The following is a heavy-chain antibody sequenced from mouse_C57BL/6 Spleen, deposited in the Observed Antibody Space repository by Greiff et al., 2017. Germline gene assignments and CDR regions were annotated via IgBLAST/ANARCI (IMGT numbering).Heavy chain of an antibody. J-gene: IGHJ4*01. Sequence: VKLQQPGAELVMPGASVKLSCKASGYTFTSYWMHWVKQRPGQGLEWIGEIDPSDSYTNYNQKFKGKSTLTVDKSSSTAYMQLSSLTSEDSAVYYCARGDYDAGYAMDYWGQGTSVTVSS. V-gene: IGHV1-69*01. CDR1: GYTFTSYW. D-gene: IGHD2-4*01. CDR3: ARGDYDAGYAMDY. CDR2: IDPSDSYT.